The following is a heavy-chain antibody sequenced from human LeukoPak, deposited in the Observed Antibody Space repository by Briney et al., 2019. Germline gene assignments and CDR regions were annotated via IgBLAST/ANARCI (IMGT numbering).Heavy chain of an antibody. CDR3: AKVGYGWYEVDY. CDR1: GFTFSTYG. D-gene: IGHD6-19*01. Sequence: GGSLRLSCAASGFTFSTYGMHWVRQAPGKVLDWVAFIRYDGSEGYYADSVKDRFTVSRDNSKNRMYLQMNSLRAEDTAIYYCAKVGYGWYEVDYWGQGTLVTVSS. V-gene: IGHV3-30*02. CDR2: IRYDGSEG. J-gene: IGHJ4*02.